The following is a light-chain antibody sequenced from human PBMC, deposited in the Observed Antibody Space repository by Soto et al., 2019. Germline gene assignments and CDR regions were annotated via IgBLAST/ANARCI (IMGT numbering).Light chain of an antibody. V-gene: IGLV2-14*01. CDR3: SSYTSSSTYV. Sequence: QSALTQPASVSGSPGQSITISCTGTSSDVGGYNYVSWYQQHPGKAPKLMIYDVSNRPSGVSNRFSGSKSGNTASLTISGIHAEDEADYYCSSYTSSSTYVFGTGTKVTVL. CDR2: DVS. CDR1: SSDVGGYNY. J-gene: IGLJ1*01.